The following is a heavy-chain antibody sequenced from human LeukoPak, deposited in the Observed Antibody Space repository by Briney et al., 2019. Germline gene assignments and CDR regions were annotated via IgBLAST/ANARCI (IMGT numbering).Heavy chain of an antibody. Sequence: GASVKVSCKASGYTFTSYYMHWVRQAPGQGLEWMGIINPSGGSTRYAQRFQGRVTMTRDTSTSTVYMELSSLRSEDTAVYYCARDRSPSPIAARRFDYWGQGTLVTVSS. D-gene: IGHD6-6*01. CDR1: GYTFTSYY. V-gene: IGHV1-46*01. CDR3: ARDRSPSPIAARRFDY. CDR2: INPSGGST. J-gene: IGHJ4*02.